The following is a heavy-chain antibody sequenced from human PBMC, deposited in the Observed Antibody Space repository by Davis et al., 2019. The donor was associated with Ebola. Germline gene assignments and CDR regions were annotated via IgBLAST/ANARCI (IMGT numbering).Heavy chain of an antibody. CDR3: ARVLGGYGYPYYYYYYGMDV. V-gene: IGHV1-46*01. J-gene: IGHJ6*02. CDR1: GYTFTSYG. D-gene: IGHD5-18*01. CDR2: INPSGGST. Sequence: AASVKVSCKASGYTFTSYGISWVRQAPGQGLEWMGIINPSGGSTSYAQKFQGRVTMTRDTSTSTVYMELSSLRSEDTAVYYCARVLGGYGYPYYYYYYGMDVWGQGTTVTVSS.